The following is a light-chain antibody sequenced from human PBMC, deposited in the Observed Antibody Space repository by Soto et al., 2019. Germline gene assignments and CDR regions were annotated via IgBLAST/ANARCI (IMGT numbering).Light chain of an antibody. J-gene: IGKJ1*01. CDR2: DAS. CDR1: QSVSSSY. Sequence: EIVLTQSPGTLSLSPGEGATLSCRASQSVSSSYLAWYQQKPGQSPRPLIYDASSRATGIPDRFSGSGSGTDFTLTISRLEPEDSAVYYCHQYGGSPRTFGQGTKVEIK. V-gene: IGKV3-20*01. CDR3: HQYGGSPRT.